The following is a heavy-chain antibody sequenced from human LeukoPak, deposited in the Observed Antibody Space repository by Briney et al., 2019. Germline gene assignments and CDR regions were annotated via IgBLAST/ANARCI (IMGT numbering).Heavy chain of an antibody. CDR2: IALSGSTI. CDR1: GFTFTSYE. CDR3: ARATSFDY. Sequence: GGSLRLSCAASGFTFTSYEMNWVRQAPGKGLEWVSYIALSGSTIYYEDSVKGRFTIARDNAKDSLYLQMNSLRAEDTAVYYCARATSFDYWGQGTLVTVSS. V-gene: IGHV3-48*03. J-gene: IGHJ4*02.